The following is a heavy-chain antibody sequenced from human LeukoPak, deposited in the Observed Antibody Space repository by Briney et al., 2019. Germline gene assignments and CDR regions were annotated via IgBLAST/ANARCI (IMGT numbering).Heavy chain of an antibody. CDR1: GGTFSSYA. J-gene: IGHJ5*02. V-gene: IGHV1-69*13. CDR3: ARSLDSTSCYLCDNWFDP. D-gene: IGHD2-2*01. Sequence: ASVKVSCKASGGTFSSYAISSVRQAPGRGLEWMGWIIPIFGTANYAQKFQGRVTITADESTSTAYMELSSLRSEDTAVYYCARSLDSTSCYLCDNWFDPWGQGTLVTVSS. CDR2: IIPIFGTA.